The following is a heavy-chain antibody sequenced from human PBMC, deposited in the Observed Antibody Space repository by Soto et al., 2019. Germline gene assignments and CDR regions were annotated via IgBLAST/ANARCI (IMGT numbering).Heavy chain of an antibody. J-gene: IGHJ4*02. CDR1: GYTFTGYY. CDR3: ARHSGYDYVFDY. V-gene: IGHV1-2*02. D-gene: IGHD5-12*01. CDR2: INPNNGDT. Sequence: ASVKVSCKASGYTFTGYYIHWVRQAPGQGLEWMGWINPNNGDTNYAQKFQGRVSMTRDTSTSTAYMELSSLRFDDTAVYYCARHSGYDYVFDYWGQGTLVTVSS.